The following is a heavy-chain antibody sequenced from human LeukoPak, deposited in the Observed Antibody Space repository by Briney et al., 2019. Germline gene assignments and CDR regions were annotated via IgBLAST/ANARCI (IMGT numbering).Heavy chain of an antibody. D-gene: IGHD4-23*01. V-gene: IGHV4-59*08. CDR2: IYYSGST. J-gene: IGHJ4*02. CDR3: ASHPKRWYFDY. Sequence: SETLSLTCTVSGGSISSYYWSWIRQPPGKGLEWIGYIYYSGSTNYNPSLKSRVTISVDTSKNQFSLKLSSVTAADTAVYYCASHPKRWYFDYWGQGTLVTVSS. CDR1: GGSISSYY.